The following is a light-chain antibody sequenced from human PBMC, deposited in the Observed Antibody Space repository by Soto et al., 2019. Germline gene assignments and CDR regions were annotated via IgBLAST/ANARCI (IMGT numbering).Light chain of an antibody. V-gene: IGKV1-5*01. CDR2: DAF. J-gene: IGKJ4*01. Sequence: IRSAEPLFRRTATVGDRVIITCRASETIRTRLAWYQQKPGKAPKLLIYDAFILESWVLSRFSGSGSGTEFTLTICSLQPEDFGTYHRPQANSFPLTFLGGT. CDR3: PQANSFPLT. CDR1: ETIRTR.